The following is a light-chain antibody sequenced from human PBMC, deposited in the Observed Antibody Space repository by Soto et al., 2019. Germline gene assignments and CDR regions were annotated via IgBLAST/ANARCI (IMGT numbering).Light chain of an antibody. Sequence: DIVMTQSPDSLAVSLGERATINCRSSQSVLYSPNNKNYLAWYQQKPGQPPKLLIYWASTRESGVPDRFSGSGSVTDFTLTISSLQAEDVAVYYCQQFYTTPVTFGQGTKVEIK. J-gene: IGKJ1*01. CDR1: QSVLYSPNNKNY. CDR3: QQFYTTPVT. CDR2: WAS. V-gene: IGKV4-1*01.